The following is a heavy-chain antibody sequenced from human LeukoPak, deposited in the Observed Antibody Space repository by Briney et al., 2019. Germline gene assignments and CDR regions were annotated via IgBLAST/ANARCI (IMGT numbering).Heavy chain of an antibody. V-gene: IGHV3-48*04. CDR3: ARDAPYGRVSY. CDR2: ISHSSDAI. Sequence: GGSLRLSCAASGFTFSTYGMNWVRQAPGKGLEWVSYISHSSDAIYYPDSVKGRFAISRDNAKNSLYLQMNSLRAEDTAVYYCARDAPYGRVSYWGQGTLVTASS. D-gene: IGHD3-10*01. CDR1: GFTFSTYG. J-gene: IGHJ4*02.